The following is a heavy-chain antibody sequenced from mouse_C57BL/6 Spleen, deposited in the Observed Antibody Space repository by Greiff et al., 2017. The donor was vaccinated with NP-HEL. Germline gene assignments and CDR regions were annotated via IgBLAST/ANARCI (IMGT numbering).Heavy chain of an antibody. CDR1: GFNIKDDY. Sequence: DVQLQESGAELVRPGASVKLSCTASGFNIKDDYMHWVKQRPEQGLEWIGWIDPENGDTEYASKFQGKATITADTSSNTAYLQLSSLTSEDTAVYYCTPRYSNDDAMDYWGQGTSVTVSS. CDR2: IDPENGDT. D-gene: IGHD2-12*01. J-gene: IGHJ4*01. V-gene: IGHV14-4*01. CDR3: TPRYSNDDAMDY.